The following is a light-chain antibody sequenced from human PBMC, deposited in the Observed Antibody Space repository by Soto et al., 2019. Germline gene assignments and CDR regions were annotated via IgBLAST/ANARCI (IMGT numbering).Light chain of an antibody. CDR2: EVT. CDR3: SSYAGSNTVL. J-gene: IGLJ2*01. Sequence: QSALTQPPSASGSPGQSVTISCTGTSSDIGGYNYVSWYQQRPGKAPKLMIYEVTKRPSGVPDRFSGSKSGSTASLTVSGPQAEDEADYFCSSYAGSNTVLFGGGTKLTVL. V-gene: IGLV2-8*01. CDR1: SSDIGGYNY.